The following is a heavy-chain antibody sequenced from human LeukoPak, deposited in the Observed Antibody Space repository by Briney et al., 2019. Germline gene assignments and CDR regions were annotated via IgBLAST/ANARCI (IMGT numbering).Heavy chain of an antibody. CDR3: AKHGGESYFFHY. V-gene: IGHV3-30*18. CDR1: GFTFSSYG. CDR2: ISYDGSNK. J-gene: IGHJ4*02. D-gene: IGHD1-26*01. Sequence: GGSLRLSCAASGFTFSSYGMHWVRQAPGKGLEWVAVISYDGSNKYYADSVKGRFTISRDNSKNTLYLQMNSLRAEDTAVYYCAKHGGESYFFHYWGQGTGVSVSS.